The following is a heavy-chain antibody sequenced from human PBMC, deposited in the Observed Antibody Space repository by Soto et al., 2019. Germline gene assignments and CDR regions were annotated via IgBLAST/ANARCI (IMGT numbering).Heavy chain of an antibody. J-gene: IGHJ4*02. Sequence: GSGPTLVNPTQTLTLTCTFSGFSLSTTGVGVGWIRQPPGKALDCLALIYWDDDKRYSPSLQNRLTITKDNSKNQVVLTMTNMDPLETGTYYCAYRGLAIAEAGYEYCGPGILVTVSA. CDR1: GFSLSTTGVG. CDR2: IYWDDDK. D-gene: IGHD6-13*01. V-gene: IGHV2-5*02. CDR3: AYRGLAIAEAGYEY.